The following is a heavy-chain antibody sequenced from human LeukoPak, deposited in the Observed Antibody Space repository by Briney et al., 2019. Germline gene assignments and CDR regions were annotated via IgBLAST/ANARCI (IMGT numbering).Heavy chain of an antibody. CDR2: IIPIFGTA. CDR1: GGTFSSYA. CDR3: AREVQLWFGAFDY. Sequence: SVKVSCKASGGTFSSYAISWVRQAPGQGLEWMGRIIPIFGTANYAQKFQGGVTITTDESTSTAYMELSSLRSEDTAVYYCAREVQLWFGAFDYWGQGTLVTVSS. V-gene: IGHV1-69*05. D-gene: IGHD5-18*01. J-gene: IGHJ4*02.